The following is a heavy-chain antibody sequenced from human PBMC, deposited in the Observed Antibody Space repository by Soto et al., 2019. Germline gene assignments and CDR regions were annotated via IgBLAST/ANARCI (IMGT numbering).Heavy chain of an antibody. CDR1: GFTFSSYG. Sequence: QVQLVESGGGVVQPGRSLRLSCAASGFTFSSYGMHWVRQAPGKGLEWVAVISYHGSNKYYADTVKGRFTISRDNSKNTLYLQMNSLIAEDTAVYYCAKDRDYDSSGPLVYYYYSGMDVWGQGTTVTVSS. CDR2: ISYHGSNK. D-gene: IGHD3-22*01. CDR3: AKDRDYDSSGPLVYYYYSGMDV. V-gene: IGHV3-30*18. J-gene: IGHJ6*02.